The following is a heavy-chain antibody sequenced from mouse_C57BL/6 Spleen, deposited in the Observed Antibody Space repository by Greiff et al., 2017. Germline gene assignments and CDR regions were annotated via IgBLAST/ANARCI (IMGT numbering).Heavy chain of an antibody. CDR2: IHPNSGST. J-gene: IGHJ3*01. D-gene: IGHD2-3*01. Sequence: VQLQQPGAELVKPGASVKLSCKASGYTFTSYWMYWVKQRPGQGLEWIGMIHPNSGSTNYNEKFKSKVPLTVDKSTSTAYMQLSVLASEDSAVYYCSREDDGYYCWFAYWGQGTLVTVSA. CDR3: SREDDGYYCWFAY. CDR1: GYTFTSYW. V-gene: IGHV1-64*01.